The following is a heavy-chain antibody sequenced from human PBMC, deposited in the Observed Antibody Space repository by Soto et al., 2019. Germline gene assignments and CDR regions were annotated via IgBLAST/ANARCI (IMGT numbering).Heavy chain of an antibody. D-gene: IGHD6-13*01. J-gene: IGHJ1*01. CDR2: INPSGGST. Sequence: QVQMVQSGDEVKKPGASVKVSCKASGYTFTSYYMHWVRQAPGQVLEWMGIINPSGGSTSYAQKFQGRGTMTRETYKSTVYMELSSLISEDTAVYYCLLAAAGTPSADYFQHWGQGTLVNVSS. V-gene: IGHV1-46*01. CDR1: GYTFTSYY. CDR3: LLAAAGTPSADYFQH.